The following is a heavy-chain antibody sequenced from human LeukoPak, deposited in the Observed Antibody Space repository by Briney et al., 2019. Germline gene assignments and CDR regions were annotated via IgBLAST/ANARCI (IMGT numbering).Heavy chain of an antibody. CDR3: ARVGAAAGSAPFDY. V-gene: IGHV1-18*01. CDR2: ISAYNGNT. D-gene: IGHD6-13*01. Sequence: ASVKVSCKASGYTLTSYGISWVRQAPGQGLEWMGWISAYNGNTNYAQKLQGRVTMTTDTSTSTAYMELRSLRSDDTAVYYCARVGAAAGSAPFDYWGQGTLVTVSS. J-gene: IGHJ4*02. CDR1: GYTLTSYG.